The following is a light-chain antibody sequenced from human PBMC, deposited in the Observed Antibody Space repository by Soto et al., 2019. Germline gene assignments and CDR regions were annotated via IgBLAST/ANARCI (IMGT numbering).Light chain of an antibody. CDR3: TLYTSRSTYV. Sequence: QSALTQPPSVSGSPGQSVTISCTGSNSDVGSYNRLSWYQQPPGTAPKLMIYEVSNRPSGVPDRFSGSKSGNPASLTISGLQAEDEADYYCTLYTSRSTYVFGTGTKVTVL. J-gene: IGLJ1*01. CDR2: EVS. CDR1: NSDVGSYNR. V-gene: IGLV2-18*01.